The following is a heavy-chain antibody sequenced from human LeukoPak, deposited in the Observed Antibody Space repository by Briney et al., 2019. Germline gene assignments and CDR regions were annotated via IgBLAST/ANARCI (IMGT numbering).Heavy chain of an antibody. CDR1: GGSISSSNW. Sequence: PSETLSLTCAVSGGSISSSNWWSWVRQPPGKGLEWIGEIYHSGSTNYDPSLKSRVTISVDKSKNQFSLKLSSVTAADTAVYYCARSGGGSYSEEACDIWGQGTMVTVSS. CDR2: IYHSGST. D-gene: IGHD1-26*01. CDR3: ARSGGGSYSEEACDI. V-gene: IGHV4-4*02. J-gene: IGHJ3*02.